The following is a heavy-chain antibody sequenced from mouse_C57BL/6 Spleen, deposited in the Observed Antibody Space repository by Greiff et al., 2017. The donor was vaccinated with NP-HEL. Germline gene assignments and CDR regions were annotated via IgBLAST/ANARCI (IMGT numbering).Heavy chain of an antibody. D-gene: IGHD3-3*01. CDR1: GYTFTDYN. CDR2: INPNNGGT. CDR3: ARGGGGTGYFDV. Sequence: VQLQQSGPELVKPGASVKIPCKASGYTFTDYNMDWVKQSHGKSLEWIGDINPNNGGTIYNQKFKGKATLTVDKSSSTAYMGLRSLTSEDTAVYYCARGGGGTGYFDVWGTGTTVTVSS. J-gene: IGHJ1*03. V-gene: IGHV1-18*01.